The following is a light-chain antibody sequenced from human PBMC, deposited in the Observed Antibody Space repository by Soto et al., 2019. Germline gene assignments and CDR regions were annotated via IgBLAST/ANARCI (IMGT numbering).Light chain of an antibody. CDR2: EVN. J-gene: IGLJ1*01. Sequence: QSALTQPPSASGSPGQSVTLSCTGTNSDVGGYNYVSWYQQHPGKVPKLMVYEVNKRPSGVPDRFSGSKSGNTASLTVSGLQAEDEADYYCTSYAGGNNVFGTGTKVTVL. CDR1: NSDVGGYNY. CDR3: TSYAGGNNV. V-gene: IGLV2-8*01.